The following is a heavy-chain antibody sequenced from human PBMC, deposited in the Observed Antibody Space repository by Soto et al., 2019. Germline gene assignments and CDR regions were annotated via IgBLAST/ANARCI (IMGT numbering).Heavy chain of an antibody. Sequence: GPVDGPCNGYGDTFSSNFIHLVRQAPGQGVEWMGWIKPKRGCTKSPQKVQGRGTMTRETSLSTVYMTLTRLTSDDTAVYYCARDLAKGGGSAGFDYWGQGTLVTLSS. J-gene: IGHJ4*02. D-gene: IGHD1-26*01. CDR1: GDTFSSNF. V-gene: IGHV1-2*02. CDR2: IKPKRGCT. CDR3: ARDLAKGGGSAGFDY.